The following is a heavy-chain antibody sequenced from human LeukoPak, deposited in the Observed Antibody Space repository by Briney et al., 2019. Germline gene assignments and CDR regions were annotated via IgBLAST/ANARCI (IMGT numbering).Heavy chain of an antibody. J-gene: IGHJ6*03. CDR1: GGSFSGYY. CDR3: ARDQGTAMVSYYYMDV. CDR2: INHSGST. D-gene: IGHD5-18*01. Sequence: SETLSLTCAVYGGSFSGYYWSWIRQPPGKGLEWIGEINHSGSTNYNPSLKSRVTISVDTSKNQFSLKLSSVTAADTAVYYCARDQGTAMVSYYYMDVWGKGTTVTVSS. V-gene: IGHV4-34*01.